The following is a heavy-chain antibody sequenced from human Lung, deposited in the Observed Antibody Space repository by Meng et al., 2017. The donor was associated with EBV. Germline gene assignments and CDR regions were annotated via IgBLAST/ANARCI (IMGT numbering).Heavy chain of an antibody. CDR2: IYYSGTT. D-gene: IGHD6-13*01. V-gene: IGHV4-39*01. J-gene: IGHJ5*02. CDR1: GGSIGGSSYY. Sequence: HPRRQQRAPGLWNPSETCFSTCTVAGGSIGGSSYYWGWIRQSPGKGLDWMGSIYYSGTTYYNPSLKSRLTISVDTSKSQFSLKLNSVTATDTAVYYCARSTIADQRLGWFDPWGQGILVTVSS. CDR3: ARSTIADQRLGWFDP.